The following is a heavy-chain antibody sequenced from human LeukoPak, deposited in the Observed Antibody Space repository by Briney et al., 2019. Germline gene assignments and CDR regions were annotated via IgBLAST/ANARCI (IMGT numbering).Heavy chain of an antibody. CDR2: ITGYNGYT. CDR3: ARDSMGDSSGYFRY. Sequence: ASVKVSCKASGYTFTSYGISWVRQAPGQGLEWMGWITGYNGYTNYAQKLQGRVTMTTDTSTSTAYMELRSLRSDDTAVYYCARDSMGDSSGYFRYWGQGTLVTVSS. J-gene: IGHJ4*02. CDR1: GYTFTSYG. D-gene: IGHD3-22*01. V-gene: IGHV1-18*01.